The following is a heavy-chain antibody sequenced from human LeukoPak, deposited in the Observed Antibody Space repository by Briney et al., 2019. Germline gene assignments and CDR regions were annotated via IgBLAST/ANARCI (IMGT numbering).Heavy chain of an antibody. CDR1: GFTFSNYG. V-gene: IGHV3-30*02. CDR2: IRYDGSNK. Sequence: GGSLRLSCAASGFTFSNYGMHWVRQAPGKGLEWVAFIRYDGSNKYYADSVKGRFTISRDNSKNTLYLQMNSLSAEDTAVYYCARERAYYYYMDVWGKGTTVTVSS. CDR3: ARERAYYYYMDV. J-gene: IGHJ6*03.